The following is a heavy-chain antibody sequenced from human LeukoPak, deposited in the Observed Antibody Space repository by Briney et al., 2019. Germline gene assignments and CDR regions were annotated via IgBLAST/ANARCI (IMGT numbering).Heavy chain of an antibody. J-gene: IGHJ5*02. CDR1: GYTFTGYY. V-gene: IGHV1-2*02. D-gene: IGHD3-10*01. CDR2: INPNSGGT. CDR3: ARGGGGFGELWGWFDP. Sequence: ASVKVSCKASGYTFTGYYMHWVRQAPGQGLEWMGCINPNSGGTNYAQKFQGRVTMTRDTSISTAYMELSRLRSDDTAVYYCARGGGGFGELWGWFDPWGQGTLVTVSS.